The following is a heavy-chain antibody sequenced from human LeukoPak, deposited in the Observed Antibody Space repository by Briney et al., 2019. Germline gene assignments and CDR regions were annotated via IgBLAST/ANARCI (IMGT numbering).Heavy chain of an antibody. CDR1: GFTFSSYS. CDR2: ISSSSSYI. V-gene: IGHV3-21*01. CDR3: ARARGSWNSYGLSPGIDY. D-gene: IGHD5-18*01. Sequence: GGSLRLSCAASGFTFSSYSMNWVRRAPGKGLEWVSSISSSSSYIYYADSVKGRFTISRDNAKNSLYLQMNSLRAEDTAVYYCARARGSWNSYGLSPGIDYWGQGTLVTVSS. J-gene: IGHJ4*02.